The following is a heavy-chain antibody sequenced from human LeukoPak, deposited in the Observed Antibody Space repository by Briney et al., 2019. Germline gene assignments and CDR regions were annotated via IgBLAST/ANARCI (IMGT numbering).Heavy chain of an antibody. CDR3: TRGYYDSSGSIDY. Sequence: PGRSLRLSCAASGFTFSSYGMHWVRQAPSKGLEWVAVIWYDGSNKYYADSVKGRFTISRDNSKNTLYLQMNSLRAEDTAVYYCTRGYYDSSGSIDYWGQGTLVTVSS. CDR2: IWYDGSNK. D-gene: IGHD3-22*01. CDR1: GFTFSSYG. V-gene: IGHV3-33*01. J-gene: IGHJ4*02.